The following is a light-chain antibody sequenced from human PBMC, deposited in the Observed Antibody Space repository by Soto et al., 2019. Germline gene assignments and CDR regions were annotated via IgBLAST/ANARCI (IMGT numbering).Light chain of an antibody. V-gene: IGLV1-40*01. CDR3: QSYDSSLSGYV. Sequence: QSVLTQPPSVSGAPGQRVTISCTGSSSNIGAGYDVHWYQQLPGTAPKLLIYANTKRPSGVPDRFSGSKSGTSASLAITGLQAEDEADYHCQSYDSSLSGYVFGTGTKVTVL. CDR1: SSNIGAGYD. J-gene: IGLJ1*01. CDR2: ANT.